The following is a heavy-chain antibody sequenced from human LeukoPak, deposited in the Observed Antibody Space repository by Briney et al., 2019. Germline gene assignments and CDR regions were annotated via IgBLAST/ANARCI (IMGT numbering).Heavy chain of an antibody. D-gene: IGHD1-1*01. CDR2: ISSGGSVM. CDR3: TRDLEY. V-gene: IGHV3-48*01. Sequence: GGSLRLSCGASGYTFSDYTMNWVRQAPGKGPEWISYISSGGSVMHYADSVKGRFTISRDNVENSLYLQMNSLRVEDTAVYYCTRDLEYLGQGVPVSVSS. CDR1: GYTFSDYT. J-gene: IGHJ4*02.